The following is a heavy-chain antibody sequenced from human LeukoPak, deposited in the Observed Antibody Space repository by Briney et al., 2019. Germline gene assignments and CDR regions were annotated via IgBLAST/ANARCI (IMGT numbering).Heavy chain of an antibody. CDR2: IYYSGST. CDR3: ARSYCNSTSCPLDY. CDR1: GGSISSSSYY. V-gene: IGHV4-39*01. D-gene: IGHD2-2*01. J-gene: IGHJ4*02. Sequence: SETLSLTCTVSGGSISSSSYYWGWIRQPPGKGLEWIGSIYYSGSTYYNPSLKSRVTVSVDTSKNQFSLKLSSVTAADTAVYYCARSYCNSTSCPLDYWGQGTLVTVSS.